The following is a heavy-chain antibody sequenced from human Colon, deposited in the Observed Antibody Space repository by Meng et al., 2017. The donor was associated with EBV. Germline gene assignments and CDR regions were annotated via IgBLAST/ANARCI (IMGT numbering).Heavy chain of an antibody. CDR1: GGSVSSGGYY. CDR3: ARVSSGWDYFDY. V-gene: IGHV4-31*03. D-gene: IGHD6-19*01. Sequence: GRLKGSGPGLVKPSPPRSLTCTVSGGSVSSGGYYWTWIRQHPGKGLEWFGHIYYSGSTFYNPSLKRRVIISIDTSKNQFSLNLGSVTAADTAVYYCARVSSGWDYFDYWGQGTLVTVSS. CDR2: IYYSGST. J-gene: IGHJ4*02.